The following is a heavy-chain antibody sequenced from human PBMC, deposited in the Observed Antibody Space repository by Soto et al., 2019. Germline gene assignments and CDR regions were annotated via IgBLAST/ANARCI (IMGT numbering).Heavy chain of an antibody. CDR1: GFTFTNSA. D-gene: IGHD1-26*01. J-gene: IGHJ4*02. V-gene: IGHV1-58*01. CDR2: IVVGSGNT. Sequence: VASVKVSCKASGFTFTNSAVQWVRQARGQRLEWIGWIVVGSGNTNYAQKFQERVTITRDMSTSTAYMELSSLRSEDTAVYYCAADGGIVGTASDYWGQGTLVTVSS. CDR3: AADGGIVGTASDY.